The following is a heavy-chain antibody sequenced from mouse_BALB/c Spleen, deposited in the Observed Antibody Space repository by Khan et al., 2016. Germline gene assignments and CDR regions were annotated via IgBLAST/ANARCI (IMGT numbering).Heavy chain of an antibody. CDR3: ARGTY. Sequence: QVQLKESGAELMKPGASVKISCKASGYTFSSYWIEWVKQRPGHGLEWIGEILPGSGTTNYDENFKVKPTFTADTSSHTAYMQLNTLKSEDSDVDYCARGTYWGQGTLVTVSA. J-gene: IGHJ3*01. V-gene: IGHV1-9*01. CDR1: GYTFSSYW. CDR2: ILPGSGTT.